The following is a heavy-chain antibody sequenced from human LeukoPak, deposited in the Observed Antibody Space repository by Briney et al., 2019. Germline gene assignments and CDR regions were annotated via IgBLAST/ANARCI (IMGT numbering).Heavy chain of an antibody. CDR2: MNPNSGNT. CDR1: GYTFTSYD. D-gene: IGHD6-19*01. CDR3: ARGAGRSGGYFSDWFDP. J-gene: IGHJ5*02. Sequence: ASVKVSCKASGYTFTSYDINWVRQATGQGLEWMGWMNPNSGNTGYAQKFQGRVTMTRNTSISTAYMELSSLRSEDTAVYYCARGAGRSGGYFSDWFDPWGQGTLVTVSS. V-gene: IGHV1-8*01.